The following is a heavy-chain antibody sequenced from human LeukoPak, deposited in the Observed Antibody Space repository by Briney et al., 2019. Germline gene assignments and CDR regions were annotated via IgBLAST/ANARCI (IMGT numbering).Heavy chain of an antibody. Sequence: PGGSLRLSCAASGFTFSSYAMHWVRQAPGKGLEWVAVISYDGSNKYYADSVKGRFTISRDNSKNTLYLQMNSLRAEDTAVYYCARGPYSNWGSLYWGQGTLVTVSS. D-gene: IGHD7-27*01. CDR1: GFTFSSYA. J-gene: IGHJ4*02. CDR3: ARGPYSNWGSLY. V-gene: IGHV3-30-3*01. CDR2: ISYDGSNK.